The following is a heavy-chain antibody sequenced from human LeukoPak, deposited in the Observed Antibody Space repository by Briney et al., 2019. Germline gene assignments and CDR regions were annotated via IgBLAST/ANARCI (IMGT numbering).Heavy chain of an antibody. V-gene: IGHV3-7*01. J-gene: IGHJ4*02. D-gene: IGHD3-22*01. CDR2: IGQDGIET. CDR1: GISFASYW. CDR3: AIPSSYDGSRYYHAY. Sequence: SGGSLRLSCAASGISFASYWVTWVRQAPGKGLEWVANIGQDGIETVHEGSVKGRFTISRDNARNLLFLQMNSLRADDTAVYYCAIPSSYDGSRYYHAYWGQGTLVSVSS.